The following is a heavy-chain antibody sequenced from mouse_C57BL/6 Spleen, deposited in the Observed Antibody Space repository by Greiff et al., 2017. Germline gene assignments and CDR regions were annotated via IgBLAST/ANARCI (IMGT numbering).Heavy chain of an antibody. Sequence: QVQLQQSGAELVRPGTSVKMSCKASGYTFTNYWIGWAKQRPGHGLEWIGDIYPGGGYTNYNEKFKGKATLTADKSSSTAYMQFSSLTSEDSAIEYCARRGAYYRNYEGYFDYWGQGTTLTVSS. CDR1: GYTFTNYW. D-gene: IGHD2-5*01. V-gene: IGHV1-63*01. CDR3: ARRGAYYRNYEGYFDY. J-gene: IGHJ2*01. CDR2: IYPGGGYT.